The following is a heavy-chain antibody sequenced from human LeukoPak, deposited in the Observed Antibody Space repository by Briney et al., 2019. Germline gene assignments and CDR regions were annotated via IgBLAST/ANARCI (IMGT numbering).Heavy chain of an antibody. CDR3: ARGGVYSSGWYSLMGPIFDY. Sequence: GRSLRLSCAASGFTFSSYEMNWVRQAPGKGLEWVSYISSSGSTIYYADSVKGRFTISRDNAKNSLYLQMNSLRAEDTAVYYCARGGVYSSGWYSLMGPIFDYWGQGTLVTVSS. V-gene: IGHV3-48*03. J-gene: IGHJ4*02. D-gene: IGHD6-19*01. CDR2: ISSSGSTI. CDR1: GFTFSSYE.